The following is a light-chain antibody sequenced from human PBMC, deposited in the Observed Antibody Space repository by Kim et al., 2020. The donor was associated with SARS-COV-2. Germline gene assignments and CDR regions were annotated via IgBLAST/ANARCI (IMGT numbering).Light chain of an antibody. Sequence: DIQMTQSPSTLSASVGDRVTITCRASQSIDTWFAWYQQKPGKAPNLLIYKASTLQSGVPSRFSGSGSGTEFTLTISSLQPDDFATYYCQQFNTDSSVTFGGGTMVEI. CDR3: QQFNTDSSVT. CDR1: QSIDTW. J-gene: IGKJ4*01. V-gene: IGKV1-5*03. CDR2: KAS.